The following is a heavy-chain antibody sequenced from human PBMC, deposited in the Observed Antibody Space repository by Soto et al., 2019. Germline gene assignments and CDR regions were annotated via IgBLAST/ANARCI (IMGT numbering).Heavy chain of an antibody. V-gene: IGHV4-59*01. Sequence: PSGRLALTCTVSGECISSYFWTWIRQPPGKGLEWIGYIYYSGSTNYNPSLKSRVTISVDTSKNQFSLKLSSVTAADTAVYYCARKFGEFDYWGQGTLVTVYS. CDR2: IYYSGST. CDR3: ARKFGEFDY. CDR1: GECISSYF. D-gene: IGHD3-10*01. J-gene: IGHJ4*02.